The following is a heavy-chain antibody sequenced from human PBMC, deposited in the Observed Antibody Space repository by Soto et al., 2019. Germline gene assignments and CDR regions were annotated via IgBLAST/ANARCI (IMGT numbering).Heavy chain of an antibody. CDR3: ATLPPRIVVVKTEIPT. Sequence: SETLSLTCAVSGTSISSTFWWTWVRQPPGKGLEWIGEVYHSGSTKYNPSLKGRVTISVDKSKNQFSLELRAVTAADTAVYYCATLPPRIVVVKTEIPTWGQGTLVTVSS. V-gene: IGHV4-4*02. D-gene: IGHD2-15*01. CDR2: VYHSGST. J-gene: IGHJ5*02. CDR1: GTSISSTFW.